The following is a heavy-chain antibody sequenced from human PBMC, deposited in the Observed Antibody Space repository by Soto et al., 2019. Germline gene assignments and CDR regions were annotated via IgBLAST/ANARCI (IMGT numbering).Heavy chain of an antibody. D-gene: IGHD3-3*01. V-gene: IGHV1-18*01. CDR2: ISAYNGNT. Sequence: ASVKVSCKASGYTFTSYGISWVRQAPGQGLEWMGWISAYNGNTNYAQKLQGRVTMTTDTSTSTAYMELRSLRSDDTAVYYCARSTPWGRRLNVDTIFGVVAFDIWGQGTMVTVSS. J-gene: IGHJ3*02. CDR1: GYTFTSYG. CDR3: ARSTPWGRRLNVDTIFGVVAFDI.